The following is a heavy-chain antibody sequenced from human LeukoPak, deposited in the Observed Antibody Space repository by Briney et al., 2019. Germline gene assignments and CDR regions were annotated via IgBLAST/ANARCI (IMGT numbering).Heavy chain of an antibody. CDR1: GFTFSSYG. Sequence: GGSLRLSCAASGFTFSSYGMHWVRQAPGKGLEWVAFIRFDGSNKYYADSVKGRFTISRDNSKLYLQMNGLRAEDTAVYYCAKGNCGGDCYTYYYFYMDFWGKGTTVTVSS. J-gene: IGHJ6*03. V-gene: IGHV3-30*02. CDR2: IRFDGSNK. CDR3: AKGNCGGDCYTYYYFYMDF. D-gene: IGHD2-21*02.